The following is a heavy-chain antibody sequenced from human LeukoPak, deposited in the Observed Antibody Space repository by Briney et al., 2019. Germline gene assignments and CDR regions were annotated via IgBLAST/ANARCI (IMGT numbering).Heavy chain of an antibody. CDR1: GYTFSKYW. J-gene: IGHJ5*02. V-gene: IGHV5-51*01. CDR3: AGRLRAGGNSVLNWFDP. D-gene: IGHD3-10*01. CDR2: IYPDDSDT. Sequence: GESLKISCKGSGYTFSKYWIGWVRLMPGKGLEWMGIIYPDDSDTRYSPSFQGQVTISADRSTSTAYLEWSSLKASDTAIYYCAGRLRAGGNSVLNWFDPWGRGTLVTVSS.